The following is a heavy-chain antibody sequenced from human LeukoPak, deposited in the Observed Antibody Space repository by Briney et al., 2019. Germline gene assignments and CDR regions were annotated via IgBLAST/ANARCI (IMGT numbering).Heavy chain of an antibody. CDR2: IKKDGSEK. J-gene: IGHJ4*02. CDR1: GFTFSSHW. D-gene: IGHD3-10*01. CDR3: ARKSASGNYPLDY. V-gene: IGHV3-7*03. Sequence: GGSLRLSCAASGFTFSSHWMSWVRQAPGKVLEWVANIKKDGSEKYYVDAVKGRFTISRDNAKNTVFLQMSSLRAEDTALYYCARKSASGNYPLDYWGQGTLVTVSS.